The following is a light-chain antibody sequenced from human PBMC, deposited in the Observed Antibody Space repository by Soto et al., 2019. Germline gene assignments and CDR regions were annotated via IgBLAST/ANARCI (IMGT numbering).Light chain of an antibody. J-gene: IGKJ5*01. CDR3: QQYGSSPIT. CDR2: GAS. V-gene: IGKV3-20*01. CDR1: QRVYTSY. Sequence: EIVLTQSPGTLSLSPGARVTLSCRASQRVYTSYLAWYQQKPGQAPRLLIFGASSRATGTPDRFIGSGSGTDFTLTISRLEPEDFAVYYCQQYGSSPITFGQGTRLEIK.